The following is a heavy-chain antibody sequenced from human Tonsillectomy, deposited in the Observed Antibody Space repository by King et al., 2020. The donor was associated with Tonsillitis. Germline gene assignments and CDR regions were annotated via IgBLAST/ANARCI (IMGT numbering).Heavy chain of an antibody. CDR2: SSYDGSNK. Sequence: QLVQSGRGVVQPGRSLRLSCAASGFIFSNYAMHWVRQAPGKGLEWVAVSSYDGSNKYYADSVKGRFIISRDNSKNTLYLQMNSLRAEDTAVYYCAKDVEGNDFWSGPPGYYFYNWGQGTLVTVSS. J-gene: IGHJ4*02. D-gene: IGHD3-3*01. V-gene: IGHV3-30*18. CDR3: AKDVEGNDFWSGPPGYYFYN. CDR1: GFIFSNYA.